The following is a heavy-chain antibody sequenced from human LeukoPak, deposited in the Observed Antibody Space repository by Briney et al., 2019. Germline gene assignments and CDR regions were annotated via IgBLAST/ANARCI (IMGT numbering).Heavy chain of an antibody. V-gene: IGHV4-34*01. J-gene: IGHJ3*02. CDR2: INHSGST. CDR1: GGSFSGYY. CDR3: ARGANYLGAFDI. Sequence: PSETLSLTCAVYGGSFSGYYWSWIRQPSGKGLEWIGEINHSGSTNYNPSLKGRVTISVDTSKNQFSLKLSSVTAADTAVYYCARGANYLGAFDIWGQGTMVTVSS. D-gene: IGHD1-7*01.